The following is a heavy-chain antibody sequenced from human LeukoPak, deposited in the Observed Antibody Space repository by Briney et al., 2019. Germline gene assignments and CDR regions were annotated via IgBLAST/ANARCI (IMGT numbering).Heavy chain of an antibody. CDR3: ARAARPSINWSGP. CDR2: IHERGSA. CDR1: GHSFNTDSF. Sequence: SETLSLTCIISGHSFNTDSFWGWIRQPPGKGLEWIGSIHERGSAFYNPSLKGRVAISIDTPKNQFSLKVNFLTAADTAVYYCARAARPSINWSGPWGQGTLVTVSS. V-gene: IGHV4-38-2*02. J-gene: IGHJ5*02. D-gene: IGHD6-6*01.